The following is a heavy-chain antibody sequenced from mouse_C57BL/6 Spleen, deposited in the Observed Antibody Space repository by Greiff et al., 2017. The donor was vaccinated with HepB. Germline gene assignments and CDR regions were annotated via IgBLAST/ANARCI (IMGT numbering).Heavy chain of an antibody. CDR3: AKNYCSSYVYCDY. V-gene: IGHV2-5*01. CDR1: GFSLTSYG. J-gene: IGHJ2*01. D-gene: IGHD1-1*01. Sequence: VHLVESGPGLVQPSQSLSITCTVSGFSLTSYGVHWVRQSPGKGLEWLGVIWRGGSTDYNAAFMSRLSITKDNSKSQVFFKMNSLQADDTAIYYCAKNYCSSYVYCDYWGQGTTLTVSS. CDR2: IWRGGST.